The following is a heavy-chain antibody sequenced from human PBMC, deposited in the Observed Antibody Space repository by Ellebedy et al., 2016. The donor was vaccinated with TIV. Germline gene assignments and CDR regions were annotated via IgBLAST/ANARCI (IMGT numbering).Heavy chain of an antibody. CDR3: ARGGVVYGYATADY. CDR1: GFTFSSYS. J-gene: IGHJ4*02. Sequence: GESLKISCAASGFTFSSYSMNWVRQAPGKGLEWVSYISSSSSTIYYADSVKGRFTITRDNAKNSLYLQMNSMRDEDTAVYYCARGGVVYGYATADYWGQGTLVTVSS. D-gene: IGHD5-18*01. V-gene: IGHV3-48*02. CDR2: ISSSSSTI.